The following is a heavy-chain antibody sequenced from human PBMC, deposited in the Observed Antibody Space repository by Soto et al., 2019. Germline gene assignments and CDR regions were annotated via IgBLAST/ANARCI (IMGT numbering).Heavy chain of an antibody. CDR2: ISGSGDAT. V-gene: IGHV3-23*01. Sequence: EVQLLESGGGLVKPGGSLRLSCAASGFTFSNCAMSWVRQAPGKGLEWVSGISGSGDATWVADSVKGRFTISRDNSKNTLYLQMSTLRAEDTAVYYCAKDEGQAVTGPLGYWGQGTLVTVSS. CDR3: AKDEGQAVTGPLGY. D-gene: IGHD6-19*01. J-gene: IGHJ4*02. CDR1: GFTFSNCA.